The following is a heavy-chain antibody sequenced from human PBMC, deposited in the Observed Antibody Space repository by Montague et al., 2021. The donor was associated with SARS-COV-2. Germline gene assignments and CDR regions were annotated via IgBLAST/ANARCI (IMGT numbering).Heavy chain of an antibody. CDR2: IYYSGST. CDR1: GGSISSGGYY. D-gene: IGHD3-22*01. CDR3: ARARTRFAMIVVVIGTFDN. V-gene: IGHV4-31*03. Sequence: TLSLTCTVSGGSISSGGYYWSWIRQRLGKGLEWIAYIYYSGSTYYNPSLKSRVSISVDTSKNQFSLKLSSVTAADTAVYYCARARTRFAMIVVVIGTFDNWGQGTMVTVSS. J-gene: IGHJ3*02.